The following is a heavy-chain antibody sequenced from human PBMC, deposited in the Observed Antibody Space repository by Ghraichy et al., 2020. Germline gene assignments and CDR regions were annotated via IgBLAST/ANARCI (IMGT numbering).Heavy chain of an antibody. D-gene: IGHD4-17*01. CDR2: IYHTGDT. CDR3: AREVAFGDYAC. Sequence: SETLSLTCSVSGGSISSGSYYWGWIRKPPGKALEWIGSIYHTGDTYYTPSLKIRVAISIDTPKNQFSLSLTPVTAADTAVYYCAREVAFGDYACWGQGTLV. V-gene: IGHV4-39*02. J-gene: IGHJ4*02. CDR1: GGSISSGSYY.